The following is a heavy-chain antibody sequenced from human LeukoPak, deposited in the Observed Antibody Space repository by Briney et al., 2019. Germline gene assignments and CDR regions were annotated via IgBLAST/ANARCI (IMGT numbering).Heavy chain of an antibody. V-gene: IGHV1-2*02. CDR1: GYTFTGYY. CDR2: INPNSGGT. J-gene: IGHJ4*02. D-gene: IGHD5-24*01. Sequence: ASVKVSCKASGYTFTGYYMHWVRQAPGQGLEWMGWINPNSGGTNYAQKFQGRVTMTRDTSISTAYMELSRLRSDDTAVYYCARVEMATIRAFDYWGQVTLVTVSS. CDR3: ARVEMATIRAFDY.